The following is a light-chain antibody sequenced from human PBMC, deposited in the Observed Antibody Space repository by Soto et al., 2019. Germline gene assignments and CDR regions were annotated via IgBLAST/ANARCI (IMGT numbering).Light chain of an antibody. CDR1: QSVSSYY. Sequence: IVLTQSPGTLSLSPGETVTLSCRASQSVSSYYLAWYQQRPGQAPRLLIYGASNRATGIPDRFSGSGSATDFTLTISRLEPEDFAVYYCQQRVNWPPTFGGGTKVEI. V-gene: IGKV3D-20*02. J-gene: IGKJ4*01. CDR2: GAS. CDR3: QQRVNWPPT.